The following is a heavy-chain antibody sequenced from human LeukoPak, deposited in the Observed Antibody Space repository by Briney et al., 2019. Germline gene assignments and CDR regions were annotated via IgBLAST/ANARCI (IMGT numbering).Heavy chain of an antibody. CDR1: GYTFTSYY. CDR2: INPSGGST. Sequence: EASVTVSCRASGYTFTSYYMHWVRQAPGQGLEWMGIINPSGGSTSYAQKFQGRVTMTRDTSTSTVYMELSSLRSEDTAVYYCARGSAMVPGYYYYGMDVWGQGTTVTVS. D-gene: IGHD5-18*01. CDR3: ARGSAMVPGYYYYGMDV. J-gene: IGHJ6*02. V-gene: IGHV1-46*01.